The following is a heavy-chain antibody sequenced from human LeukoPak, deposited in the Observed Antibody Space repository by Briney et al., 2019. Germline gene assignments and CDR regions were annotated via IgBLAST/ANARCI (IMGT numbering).Heavy chain of an antibody. V-gene: IGHV3-7*01. Sequence: GGSLRLSCAASGFTFSAYWVSWVRQGPGKGLDWVASINPDGSGTRYVDSVRGRFTISRDNAQNSLYLHMNSLSAEDTAVYYCVRLFGGVTTFDYWGQGTLITVSS. J-gene: IGHJ4*02. CDR1: GFTFSAYW. CDR3: VRLFGGVTTFDY. D-gene: IGHD4-17*01. CDR2: INPDGSGT.